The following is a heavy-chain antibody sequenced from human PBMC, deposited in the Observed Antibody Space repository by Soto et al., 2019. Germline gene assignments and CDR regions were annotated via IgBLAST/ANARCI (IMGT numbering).Heavy chain of an antibody. CDR3: ARWSSALDY. V-gene: IGHV3-11*01. CDR1: GFTFSDYY. Sequence: QVQVVESGGGLVKPGGSLRLSCVASGFTFSDYYMGWVRLAPGRGLEWVSYLSQTATAIHYADSVRGRFTISRDNAKNSLYREMSSLRAEDTAMYYGARWSSALDYWGRGTLVTVSS. J-gene: IGHJ4*02. CDR2: LSQTATAI.